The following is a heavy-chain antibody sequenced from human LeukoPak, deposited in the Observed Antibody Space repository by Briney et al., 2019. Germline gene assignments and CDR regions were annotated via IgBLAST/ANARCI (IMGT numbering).Heavy chain of an antibody. CDR1: GYTFTSYG. CDR3: ARDATYYYDSSGYPDAFDI. Sequence: ASVKVSCKASGYTFTSYGISWVRQAPGQGLEWMGWISAYNGNTNYAQKPQGRVTMTTDTSTSTAYMELRSLRSDDTAVYYCARDATYYYDSSGYPDAFDIWGQGTMVTVSS. V-gene: IGHV1-18*01. CDR2: ISAYNGNT. J-gene: IGHJ3*02. D-gene: IGHD3-22*01.